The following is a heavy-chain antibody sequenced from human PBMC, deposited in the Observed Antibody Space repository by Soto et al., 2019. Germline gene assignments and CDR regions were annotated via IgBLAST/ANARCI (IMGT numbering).Heavy chain of an antibody. CDR3: ARDPGDSSGWYPSGWFDP. J-gene: IGHJ5*02. CDR2: ISSSSSYI. D-gene: IGHD6-19*01. Sequence: PGGSLRLSCAASGFTFSSYSMNWVRQAPGKGLEWVSSISSSSSYIYYADSVKGRFTISRDNAKNSLYLQMNSLRAEDTAVYYCARDPGDSSGWYPSGWFDPWGQGTLVTVSS. CDR1: GFTFSSYS. V-gene: IGHV3-21*01.